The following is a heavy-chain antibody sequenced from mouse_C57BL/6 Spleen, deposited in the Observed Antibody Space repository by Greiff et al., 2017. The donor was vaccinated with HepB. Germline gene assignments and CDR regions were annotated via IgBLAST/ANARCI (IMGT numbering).Heavy chain of an antibody. D-gene: IGHD1-1*02. CDR1: GFTFSSYA. CDR2: ISDGGSYT. V-gene: IGHV5-4*01. CDR3: ARDTKWSEGYFDY. J-gene: IGHJ2*01. Sequence: EVQLVESGGGLVKPGGSLKLSCAASGFTFSSYAMSWVRQTPEKRLEWVATISDGGSYTYYPDNVKGRFTISRDNAKNNLYLQMSHLKSEDTAMYYCARDTKWSEGYFDYWGQGTTLTVSS.